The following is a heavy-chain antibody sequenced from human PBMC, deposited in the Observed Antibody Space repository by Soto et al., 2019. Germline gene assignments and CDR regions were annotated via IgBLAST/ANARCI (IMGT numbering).Heavy chain of an antibody. CDR3: ARVARGAWGVFDH. D-gene: IGHD3-16*01. CDR1: GFTLSTYW. Sequence: EVQLVESGGGLVQPGGSLRLSCAASGFTLSTYWMHWVRQAPGKGLVWVSRINNDGSTTNYADAVKGRFTISRDNAKNTLYLQMNSPTAEDTAVYYCARVARGAWGVFDHWGQGTLVTVSS. V-gene: IGHV3-74*01. CDR2: INNDGSTT. J-gene: IGHJ4*02.